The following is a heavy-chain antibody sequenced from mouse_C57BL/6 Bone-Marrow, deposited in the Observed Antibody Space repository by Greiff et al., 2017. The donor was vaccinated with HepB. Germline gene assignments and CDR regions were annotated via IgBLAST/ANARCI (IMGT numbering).Heavy chain of an antibody. CDR2: IYPRSGNT. D-gene: IGHD1-1*01. V-gene: IGHV1-81*01. CDR1: GYTFTSYG. CDR3: ARITTVFDY. Sequence: QVQLQQSGAELARPGASVKLSCKASGYTFTSYGISWVKQRTGQGLEWIGEIYPRSGNTYYNEKFKGKATLTAAKSSRRAYLELRRMTSEDSSVYFCARITTVFDYWGQGTTLTVSS. J-gene: IGHJ2*01.